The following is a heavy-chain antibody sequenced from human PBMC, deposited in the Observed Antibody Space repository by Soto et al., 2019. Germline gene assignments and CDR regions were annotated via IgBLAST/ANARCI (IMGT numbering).Heavy chain of an antibody. D-gene: IGHD2-15*01. J-gene: IGHJ3*02. V-gene: IGHV3-53*04. CDR3: ARVGRYCSGGSCYPDAFDI. CDR2: IYSGGST. Sequence: GGSLRLSCAASGFTVSSNYMSWVRQAPGKGLEWVSVIYSGGSTYYADSVKGRFTISRHNSKNTLYLQMNSLRAEDTAVYYCARVGRYCSGGSCYPDAFDIWGQGTMVTVSS. CDR1: GFTVSSNY.